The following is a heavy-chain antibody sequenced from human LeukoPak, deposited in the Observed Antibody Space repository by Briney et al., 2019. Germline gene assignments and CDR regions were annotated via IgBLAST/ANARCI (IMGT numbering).Heavy chain of an antibody. D-gene: IGHD3-10*01. J-gene: IGHJ3*02. CDR1: CGSISSYY. Sequence: SETLSLTCTVSCGSISSYYWSWIRQPPGKGLEWIGYIYYSGSTNYNPSLKSRVTISVDTSKNQFSLKLSSVTAADTAVYYCARPGGFGSPPVFDIWGQRTMVTVSS. CDR3: ARPGGFGSPPVFDI. CDR2: IYYSGST. V-gene: IGHV4-59*08.